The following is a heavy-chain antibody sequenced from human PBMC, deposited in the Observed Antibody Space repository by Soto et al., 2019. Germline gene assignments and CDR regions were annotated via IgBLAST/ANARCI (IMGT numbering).Heavy chain of an antibody. CDR2: ISGSGGST. J-gene: IGHJ4*02. D-gene: IGHD3-3*01. CDR1: GFTFSSYA. V-gene: IGHV3-23*01. CDR3: AKSTARRFLEWFHALFDY. Sequence: EVQLLESGGGLVQPGGSLRLSCAASGFTFSSYAMSWVRQAPGKGLEWVSAISGSGGSTYYADSVKGRFPISRDNSKNPLYLQMNSLRAEDTAVYYCAKSTARRFLEWFHALFDYWGQGTLVTVSS.